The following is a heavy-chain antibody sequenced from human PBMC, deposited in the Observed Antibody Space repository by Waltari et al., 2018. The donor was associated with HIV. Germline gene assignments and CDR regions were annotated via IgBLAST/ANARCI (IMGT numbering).Heavy chain of an antibody. J-gene: IGHJ6*02. CDR2: IYYSGST. CDR3: ARVAPWTAMVRGVDYYYGMDV. Sequence: QLQLQESGPGLVKPSETLSLTCTVSGGSISSSSYYWGWIRQPPGKGLEWIGSIYYSGSTYYNPSLKSRVTISVDTSKNQFSLKLSSVTAADTAVYYCARVAPWTAMVRGVDYYYGMDVWGQGTTVTVSS. D-gene: IGHD3-10*01. V-gene: IGHV4-39*07. CDR1: GGSISSSSYY.